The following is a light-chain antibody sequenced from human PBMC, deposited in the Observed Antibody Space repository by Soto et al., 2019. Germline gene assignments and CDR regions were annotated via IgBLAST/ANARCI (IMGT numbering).Light chain of an antibody. J-gene: IGKJ4*01. CDR2: DAS. V-gene: IGKV1-5*01. CDR1: QSISSW. Sequence: DIQMTQSPSTLSASVGDRVTITCRASQSISSWLAWYQQKPGKAPNLLIYDASSLQSGVPSRFRGSGSGTEFTLTISSLQPDDFATYYCQQYNDYRALTFGGGTKVDIK. CDR3: QQYNDYRALT.